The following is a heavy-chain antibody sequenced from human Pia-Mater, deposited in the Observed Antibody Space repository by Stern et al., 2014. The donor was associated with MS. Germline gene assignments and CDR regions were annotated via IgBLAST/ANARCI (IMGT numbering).Heavy chain of an antibody. Sequence: QVQLQESGPGLVKPSETLSLTCSVSGGSLTGYYCSWIRQSPGKGLEWIGYIYHSGTTQSHPSLKRRLTMSVDTSNNQFSLKFNXVTTEDTAVYYCARNRYPTTWFDSWGQGTLVIVSS. CDR2: IYHSGTT. J-gene: IGHJ5*01. CDR3: ARNRYPTTWFDS. CDR1: GGSLTGYY. V-gene: IGHV4-4*09. D-gene: IGHD1-1*01.